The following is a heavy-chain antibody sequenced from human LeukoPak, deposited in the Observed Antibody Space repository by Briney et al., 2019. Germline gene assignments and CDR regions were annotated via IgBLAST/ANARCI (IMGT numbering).Heavy chain of an antibody. CDR1: GDTFSSCA. CDR3: AIHPSDSSGYFSY. Sequence: EASLKVSCKASGDTFSSCAINWVRQAPGQGLEYMGWIDTKTGNPTYAQGFTGRFVFSLDTSVSTAYLQISSLKAEDTAVYYCAIHPSDSSGYFSYWGQGALVTVSS. CDR2: IDTKTGNP. J-gene: IGHJ4*02. D-gene: IGHD3-22*01. V-gene: IGHV7-4-1*02.